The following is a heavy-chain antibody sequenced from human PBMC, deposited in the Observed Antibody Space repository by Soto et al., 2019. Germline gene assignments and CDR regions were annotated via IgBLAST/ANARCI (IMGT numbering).Heavy chain of an antibody. D-gene: IGHD6-19*01. CDR1: GGTFSSYA. V-gene: IGHV1-69*01. CDR2: IIPIFGTA. CDR3: ASSMQNSLGFSIAVAGTFVY. J-gene: IGHJ4*02. Sequence: QVQLVQSGAEVKKPGSSVKVSCKASGGTFSSYAISWVRQAPGQGLEWMGGIIPIFGTANYAQKFQGRVTITADESTSTAYMELSSLRSEDTAVYYSASSMQNSLGFSIAVAGTFVYWGQGTLVTVSS.